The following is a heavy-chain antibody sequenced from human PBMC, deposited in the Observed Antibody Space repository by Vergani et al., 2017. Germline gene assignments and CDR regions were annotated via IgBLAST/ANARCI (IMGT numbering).Heavy chain of an antibody. Sequence: QVQLVESGGGVVQPGRSLRLSCAASGFTFSSYAMHWVRQAPGKGLGWVAVISYDGSNKYYADSVKGRFTISRDNSKNTLYLQMNSLRAEDTAVYYCARDDGGYNFDYWGQGTLVTVSA. CDR3: ARDDGGYNFDY. J-gene: IGHJ4*02. V-gene: IGHV3-30-3*01. CDR1: GFTFSSYA. CDR2: ISYDGSNK. D-gene: IGHD5-24*01.